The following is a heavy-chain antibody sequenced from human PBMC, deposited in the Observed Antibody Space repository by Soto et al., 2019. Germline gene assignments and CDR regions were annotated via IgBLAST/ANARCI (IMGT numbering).Heavy chain of an antibody. Sequence: QVQLVQSGAEVKKPGSSVKVSCKASGGTFSSYAISWVRQAPGQGLEWMGGIIPIFGTANYAQKFQGRVTITADESTSTAYMELSSLRSEDTAMYYCARADSSSSWIAGGMGVWGQGTTVTVSS. J-gene: IGHJ6*02. D-gene: IGHD6-6*01. V-gene: IGHV1-69*01. CDR1: GGTFSSYA. CDR3: ARADSSSSWIAGGMGV. CDR2: IIPIFGTA.